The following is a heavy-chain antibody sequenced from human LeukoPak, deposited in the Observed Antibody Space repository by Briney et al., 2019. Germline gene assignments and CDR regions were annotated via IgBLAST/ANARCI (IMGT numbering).Heavy chain of an antibody. V-gene: IGHV1-2*06. J-gene: IGHJ4*02. D-gene: IGHD4-23*01. Sequence: ASVRVSCKASGYTFTGYYMHWVRQAPGQGLEWMGRINPNSGGTNYAQNFQGRVTMNRSTYISTAYMELSRLRSDDAAVYYCARDMGLGNADFDFWGQGTLVTVSS. CDR1: GYTFTGYY. CDR3: ARDMGLGNADFDF. CDR2: INPNSGGT.